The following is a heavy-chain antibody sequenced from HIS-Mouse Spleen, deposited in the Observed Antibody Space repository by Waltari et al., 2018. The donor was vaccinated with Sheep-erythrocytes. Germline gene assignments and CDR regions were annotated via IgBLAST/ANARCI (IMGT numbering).Heavy chain of an antibody. Sequence: EVQLVESGGGLVQPGGSLRLSCAASGFPFSSYCMNWVRQAPGKGMEWVSYLSSSSSTIYYADSVKGRFTISRDNAKNSLDLQMNSLRAEDTAVYYCARVPGIAAAGTAFDIWGQGT. J-gene: IGHJ3*02. CDR1: GFPFSSYC. CDR2: LSSSSSTI. V-gene: IGHV3-48*01. D-gene: IGHD6-13*01. CDR3: ARVPGIAAAGTAFDI.